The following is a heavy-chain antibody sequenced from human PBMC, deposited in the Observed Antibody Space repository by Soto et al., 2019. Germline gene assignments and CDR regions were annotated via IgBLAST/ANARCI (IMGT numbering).Heavy chain of an antibody. CDR1: GFSLSTSGVG. V-gene: IGHV2-5*02. CDR3: AHSKGRPGPNDEGWFDP. CDR2: IYWDDDK. Sequence: QITLKESGPTLVKPTQTLTLTCTFSGFSLSTSGVGVGWIRQPPGKALEWLALIYWDDDKRYSPSLKSRLTITKDTSKNQVVLTMTNMDPVDTATYYCAHSKGRPGPNDEGWFDPWGQGTLVTVSS. J-gene: IGHJ5*02. D-gene: IGHD3-10*01.